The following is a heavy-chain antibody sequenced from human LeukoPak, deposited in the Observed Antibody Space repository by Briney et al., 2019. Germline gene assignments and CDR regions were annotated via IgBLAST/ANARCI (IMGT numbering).Heavy chain of an antibody. CDR2: INHSGST. D-gene: IGHD6-13*01. V-gene: IGHV4-34*01. CDR3: ARGWQLVRRPFDY. J-gene: IGHJ4*02. Sequence: SETLSLTCAVYGGSFSGYYGSWIRQPPGKGLEWIGEINHSGSTNYNPSLKSRVTISVDTSKNQFSLKLSSVTAADTAVYYCARGWQLVRRPFDYWGQGTLVTVSS. CDR1: GGSFSGYY.